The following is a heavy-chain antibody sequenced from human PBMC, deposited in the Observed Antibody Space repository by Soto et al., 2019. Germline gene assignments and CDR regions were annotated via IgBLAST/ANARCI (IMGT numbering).Heavy chain of an antibody. CDR2: IIPIFGTA. V-gene: IGHV1-69*13. J-gene: IGHJ4*02. Sequence: SVKVSCKASGGTFSSYAISWVRQAPGQGLEWMGGIIPIFGTADYAQKFQGRVTITADESTSTAYLELSSLRSDDTAVYYCARDYDSSGYPRYYFDDWGQGTLVTVSS. D-gene: IGHD3-22*01. CDR1: GGTFSSYA. CDR3: ARDYDSSGYPRYYFDD.